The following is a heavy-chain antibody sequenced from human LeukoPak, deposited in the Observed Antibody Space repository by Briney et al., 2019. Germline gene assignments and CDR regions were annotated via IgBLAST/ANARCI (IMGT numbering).Heavy chain of an antibody. CDR3: ARNILFAFGI. Sequence: GGSLRLSCAASGFTVSSSYMSWVRQAPGKGLEWVSIIYNDGSKYYADSMKGRFTISRDNSKTTLYLQVNSLKAEDKAMYYCARNILFAFGIWGQGTMVTVSS. CDR1: GFTVSSSY. CDR2: IYNDGSK. V-gene: IGHV3-53*01. J-gene: IGHJ3*02.